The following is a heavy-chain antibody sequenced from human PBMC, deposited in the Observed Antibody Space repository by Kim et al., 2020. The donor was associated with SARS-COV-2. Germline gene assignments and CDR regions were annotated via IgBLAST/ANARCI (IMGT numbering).Heavy chain of an antibody. Sequence: GGSLRLSCAASGFKFGDYYMNWLRQVPGRGLEWLSYISSGGGHTRYADAVTGRFTISRDNAFNSLFLELDDLRVDDTGVYFCARYGGYCQYGNCQSYYFAYCGQGAQVTLSS. CDR1: GFKFGDYY. CDR3: ARYGGYCQYGNCQSYYFAY. D-gene: IGHD2-15*01. V-gene: IGHV3-11*06. J-gene: IGHJ4*02. CDR2: ISSGGGHT.